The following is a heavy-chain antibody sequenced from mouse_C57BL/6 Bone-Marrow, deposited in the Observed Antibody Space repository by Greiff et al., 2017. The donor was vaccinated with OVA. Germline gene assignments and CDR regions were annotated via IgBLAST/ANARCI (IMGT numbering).Heavy chain of an antibody. CDR2: ISSGGSYT. CDR1: GFTFSSYG. J-gene: IGHJ2*01. V-gene: IGHV5-6*01. CDR3: ARHLCLDY. Sequence: EVKLVESGGDLVKPGGSLKLSCAASGFTFSSYGMSWVRPTPDKRLEWVATISSGGSYTYYPDSVKGRFTISRDNAKNTLYLQMSSLKSEDTAMYYCARHLCLDYWGQGTTLTVSS.